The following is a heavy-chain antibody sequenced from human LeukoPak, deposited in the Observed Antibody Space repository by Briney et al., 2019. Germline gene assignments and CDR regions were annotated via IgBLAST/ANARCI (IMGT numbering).Heavy chain of an antibody. J-gene: IGHJ4*02. Sequence: GGSLRLSCAASGSIVSTNYMSWVRQAPGKGLEWVSVLYSGGTTYYADSVKGRFTISRDNSKNTLYLQMNSLRAEDTAVYYCAMDSSWLPLKFDYWGQGTLVTVST. D-gene: IGHD5-24*01. V-gene: IGHV3-66*01. CDR3: AMDSSWLPLKFDY. CDR1: GSIVSTNY. CDR2: LYSGGTT.